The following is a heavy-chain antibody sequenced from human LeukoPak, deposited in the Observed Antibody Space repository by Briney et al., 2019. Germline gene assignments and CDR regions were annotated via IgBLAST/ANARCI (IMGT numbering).Heavy chain of an antibody. Sequence: PGGSLRLSCAASGFTFNNYGMNWVRQAPGKGLEWVSSISSSSIYIYYSDSVKGRFTISRDNARNSLFLQMNSLRAEDTAVYYCARDLMGYNYYYMDVWGKGTTVTVSS. CDR3: ARDLMGYNYYYMDV. CDR2: ISSSSIYI. CDR1: GFTFNNYG. D-gene: IGHD3-16*02. J-gene: IGHJ6*03. V-gene: IGHV3-21*01.